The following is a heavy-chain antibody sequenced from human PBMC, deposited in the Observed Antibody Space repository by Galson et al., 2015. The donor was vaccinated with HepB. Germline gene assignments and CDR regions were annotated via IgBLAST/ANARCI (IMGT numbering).Heavy chain of an antibody. Sequence: SLRLSCAASGFTFSSYAMSWVRQAPGKGLEWVSAISGSGGSTYYADSVKGRFTISRDNSKNTLYLQMNSLRAEDTAVYYCAHSSSWYGSSDYWGQGTLVTVSS. CDR2: ISGSGGST. CDR3: AHSSSWYGSSDY. D-gene: IGHD6-13*01. J-gene: IGHJ4*02. CDR1: GFTFSSYA. V-gene: IGHV3-23*01.